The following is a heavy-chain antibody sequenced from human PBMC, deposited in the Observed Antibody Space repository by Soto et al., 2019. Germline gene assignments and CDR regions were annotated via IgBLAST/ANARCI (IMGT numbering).Heavy chain of an antibody. J-gene: IGHJ4*02. V-gene: IGHV3-30*04. Sequence: GGSLRLSCAASGFTFSSYAMSWVRQAPGKGLEWVAVISYDGSSTYYADSVKGRFTISRDNSKNTLYLQMNSLRSEDTAVYYLARGPGRPDSPGDYWGQGTLVTVSS. CDR1: GFTFSSYA. CDR2: ISYDGSST. CDR3: ARGPGRPDSPGDY. D-gene: IGHD5-18*01.